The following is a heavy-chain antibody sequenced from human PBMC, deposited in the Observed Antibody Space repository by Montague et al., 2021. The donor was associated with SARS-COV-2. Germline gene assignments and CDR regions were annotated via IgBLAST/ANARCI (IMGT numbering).Heavy chain of an antibody. CDR3: ARDNYDYVWGSYRYIY. D-gene: IGHD3-16*02. CDR2: ISYDGGNK. CDR1: GFTFSSYA. Sequence: SLRLSCAASGFTFSSYAMHWVRQAPGKGLEWVAVISYDGGNKYYADSVKGRFTISRDNSKNTLYLQMNSLRAEDTAVYYCARDNYDYVWGSYRYIYWGQGTLVTVSS. J-gene: IGHJ4*02. V-gene: IGHV3-30*04.